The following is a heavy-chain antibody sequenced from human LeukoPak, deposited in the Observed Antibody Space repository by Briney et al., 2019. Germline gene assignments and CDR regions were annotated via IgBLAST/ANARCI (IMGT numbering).Heavy chain of an antibody. V-gene: IGHV3-21*01. CDR1: GFTFSSYS. D-gene: IGHD6-19*01. Sequence: GGSLRLSCAASGFTFSSYSMNWVRQAPGKGLEWVSSISSSSSYIYYADSVKGRFTISRDNAKNSLYLQMNSLRAEDTAVYCCARDSVGSGRYWYFDLWGRGTLVTVSS. J-gene: IGHJ2*01. CDR2: ISSSSSYI. CDR3: ARDSVGSGRYWYFDL.